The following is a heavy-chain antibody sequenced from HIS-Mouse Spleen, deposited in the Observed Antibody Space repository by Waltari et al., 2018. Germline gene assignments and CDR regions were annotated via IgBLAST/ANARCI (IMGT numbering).Heavy chain of an antibody. Sequence: QLQLQESGPGLVKPSETLSLTCTVSGVSISSSSYYWGWIRQPPGKGLEWIGSIYYSGSTYYNPSLKSRVTISVDTSKNQFSLKLSSVTAADTAVYYCAREIPYSSSWYDWYFDLCGRGTLVTVSS. CDR2: IYYSGST. CDR1: GVSISSSSYY. J-gene: IGHJ2*01. V-gene: IGHV4-39*07. CDR3: AREIPYSSSWYDWYFDL. D-gene: IGHD6-13*01.